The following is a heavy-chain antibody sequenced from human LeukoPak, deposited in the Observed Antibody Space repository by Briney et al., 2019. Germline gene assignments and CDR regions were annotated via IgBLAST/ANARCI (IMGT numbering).Heavy chain of an antibody. D-gene: IGHD3-9*01. CDR3: ATDSFELRYSGQNWFDP. V-gene: IGHV7-4-1*02. J-gene: IGHJ5*02. CDR1: GYTFTSYA. Sequence: GASVKVSCKASGYTFTSYAMNWVRQAPGQGLEWMGWINTNTGNPTYAQGFTGRFVFSLDTSVSTAYLQISSLKAEDTAVYYCATDSFELRYSGQNWFDPWGQGTLVTVSS. CDR2: INTNTGNP.